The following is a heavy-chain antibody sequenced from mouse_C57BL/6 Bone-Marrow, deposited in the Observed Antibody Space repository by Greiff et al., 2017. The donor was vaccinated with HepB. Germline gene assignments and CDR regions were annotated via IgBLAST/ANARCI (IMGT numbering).Heavy chain of an antibody. CDR2: IYPRSGNT. J-gene: IGHJ3*01. D-gene: IGHD1-1*01. Sequence: VKLQQSGAELARPGASVKLSCKASGYTFTSYGISWVKQRTGQGLEWIGEIYPRSGNTYYNEKFKGKATLTADKSSSTAYMELRSLTSEDSAVYFCARRGTYGSSPWFAYWGQGTLVTVSA. CDR1: GYTFTSYG. V-gene: IGHV1-81*01. CDR3: ARRGTYGSSPWFAY.